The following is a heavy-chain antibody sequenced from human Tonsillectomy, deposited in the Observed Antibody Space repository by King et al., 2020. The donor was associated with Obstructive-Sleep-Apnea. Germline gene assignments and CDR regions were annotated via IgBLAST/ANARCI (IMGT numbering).Heavy chain of an antibody. CDR3: AKEGPFPYFDTTGGDAFDI. Sequence: VQLVESGGGLVQPGGSLRLSCVASGFTFSSYAMSWVRQAPGKGLEWVSSLSGSGTSTYYADSGEGRFTISRDNSRNTLYLQMNSLRAEDTAVYYCAKEGPFPYFDTTGGDAFDIWGQGTMVSVSS. CDR1: GFTFSSYA. J-gene: IGHJ3*02. D-gene: IGHD3-22*01. CDR2: LSGSGTST. V-gene: IGHV3-23*04.